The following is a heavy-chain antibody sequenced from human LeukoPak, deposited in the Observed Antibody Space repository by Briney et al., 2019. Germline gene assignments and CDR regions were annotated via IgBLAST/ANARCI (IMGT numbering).Heavy chain of an antibody. CDR3: ARDGSIVGAGPIDY. J-gene: IGHJ4*02. CDR2: ISAYNGNT. Sequence: ASVKVSCKASGYTFTSYGISWVRQAPGQGLEWMGWISAYNGNTNYAQKLQGRVTMTTDTSTGTAYMELRSLRSDDTAVYYCARDGSIVGAGPIDYWGQGTLVTVSS. D-gene: IGHD1-26*01. V-gene: IGHV1-18*01. CDR1: GYTFTSYG.